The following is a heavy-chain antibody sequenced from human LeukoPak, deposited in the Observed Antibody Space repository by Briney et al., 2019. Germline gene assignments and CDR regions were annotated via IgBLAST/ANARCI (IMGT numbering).Heavy chain of an antibody. CDR1: GFTFDDYA. Sequence: PGGSLRLSCAASGFTFDDYAMHWVRQAPGKGLEWVSGISWNSGSIGYADSVKGRFTISRDNSKNTLYLQMNSLRAEDTAVYYCARDPDYYDSSGYYWGQGTLVTVSS. CDR3: ARDPDYYDSSGYY. D-gene: IGHD3-22*01. J-gene: IGHJ4*02. CDR2: ISWNSGSI. V-gene: IGHV3-9*01.